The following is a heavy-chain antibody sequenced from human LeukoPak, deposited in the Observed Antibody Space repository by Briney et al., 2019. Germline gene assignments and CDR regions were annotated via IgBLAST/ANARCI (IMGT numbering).Heavy chain of an antibody. V-gene: IGHV3-72*01. J-gene: IGHJ4*02. Sequence: GGSLRLSCAASGFTFSGYYIDWVRQAPGKGLEWVARIRDKAHSYTTEYAASVKGRFSISRDDSKNSVYLQMNSLKTEDTAVYYCARDLGAARVYWGQGTLVTVSS. CDR3: ARDLGAARVY. CDR1: GFTFSGYY. CDR2: IRDKAHSYTT. D-gene: IGHD1-26*01.